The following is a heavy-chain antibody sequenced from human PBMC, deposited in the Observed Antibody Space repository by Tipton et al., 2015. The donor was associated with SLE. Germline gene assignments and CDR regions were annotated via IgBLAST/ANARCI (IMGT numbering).Heavy chain of an antibody. D-gene: IGHD2-15*01. CDR3: ARENWWKFDS. CDR2: IKQDGTAQ. V-gene: IGHV3-7*01. Sequence: SLRLSCAASVFSFGSFFLDWVRQAPGKGLERLANIKQDGTAQNYLDSVRGRFTLSRDNGKESLYLQMNNLRAEDTAVYYCARENWWKFDSWGQGTLVTVSS. J-gene: IGHJ5*01. CDR1: VFSFGSFF.